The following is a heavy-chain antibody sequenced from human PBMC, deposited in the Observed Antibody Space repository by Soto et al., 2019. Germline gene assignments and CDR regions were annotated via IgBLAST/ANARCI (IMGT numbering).Heavy chain of an antibody. CDR3: ARLRAYSRGSIGYQPLQP. D-gene: IGHD2-21*01. Sequence: PSETLSLTCTVSGASIISDGYYWTWIRQHPGKGLEWLGYIHYSGGATYSPSYNPSLTSRIAISLDTSKRLFSLKLTSESAADTGVYYCARLRAYSRGSIGYQPLQPWGQGTLVTVSS. J-gene: IGHJ5*02. CDR1: GASIISDGYY. V-gene: IGHV4-31*03. CDR2: IHYSGGATYSP.